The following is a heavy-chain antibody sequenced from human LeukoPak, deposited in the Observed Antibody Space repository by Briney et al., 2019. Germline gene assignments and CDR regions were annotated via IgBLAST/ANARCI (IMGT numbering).Heavy chain of an antibody. V-gene: IGHV1-2*02. CDR3: ARDGDGYNLD. CDR1: GYTFTSYH. D-gene: IGHD5-24*01. Sequence: ASVKVSCKASGYTFTSYHLHWVRQAPGQGLEWVGGINSNNGDTHYAQNFQGRVTMTRDTSISTAYMELSRLGSDDTAVYYCARDGDGYNLDWGQGTLVTVSS. J-gene: IGHJ4*02. CDR2: INSNNGDT.